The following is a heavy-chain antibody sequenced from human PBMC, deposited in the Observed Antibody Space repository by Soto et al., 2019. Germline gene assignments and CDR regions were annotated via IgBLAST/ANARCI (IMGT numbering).Heavy chain of an antibody. J-gene: IGHJ4*02. CDR3: AGAYHIVVVTHEYYFDY. CDR1: GGTFSISA. D-gene: IGHD2-21*02. Sequence: SVKISCKASGGTFSISAITWVRQAPGQGLEWMGGIIPIFGTANYAQKFQGRVTITRDTSASTAYMELSSLRSEDTAVYYCAGAYHIVVVTHEYYFDYWGQGTLVTVSS. CDR2: IIPIFGTA. V-gene: IGHV1-69*05.